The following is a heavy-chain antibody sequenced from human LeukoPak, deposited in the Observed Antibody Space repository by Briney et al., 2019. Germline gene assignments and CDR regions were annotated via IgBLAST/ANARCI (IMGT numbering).Heavy chain of an antibody. CDR1: GFIFSSYG. J-gene: IGHJ6*02. CDR3: ARDTFYSTGAYGLDV. CDR2: IYYDGSNE. V-gene: IGHV3-33*01. Sequence: GGSLRLSCAASGFIFSSYGMHWVRQAPGKELEWVAVIYYDGSNEYYADSVRGRFTISRDNSKNTLFLQMNSLRAEDTAVYYCARDTFYSTGAYGLDVWGQGTTVTVSS. D-gene: IGHD2-8*02.